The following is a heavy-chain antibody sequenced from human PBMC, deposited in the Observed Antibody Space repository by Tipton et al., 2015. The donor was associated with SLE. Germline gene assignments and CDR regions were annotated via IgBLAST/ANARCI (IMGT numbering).Heavy chain of an antibody. CDR1: GFTFGDFA. CDR3: AKRVAYSSSSAYFDS. J-gene: IGHJ4*02. D-gene: IGHD6-6*01. CDR2: ISDTGRNT. Sequence: SLRLSCTASGFTFGDFAMSWVRQTPGKGLEWVSSISDTGRNTYYADSVKGRFTISRDNSKNALFLQMNNLRDGDTAIYYCAKRVAYSSSSAYFDSWGQGTVVTVSS. V-gene: IGHV3-23*01.